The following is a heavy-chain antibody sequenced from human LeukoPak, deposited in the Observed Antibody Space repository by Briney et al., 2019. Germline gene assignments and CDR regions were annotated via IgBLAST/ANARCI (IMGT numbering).Heavy chain of an antibody. J-gene: IGHJ6*02. Sequence: PSETLSLTCTVSGGSISSYYWSWVRQPPGKGLEWIGYIYYSGSNNYNPSLKSRVTISVDTSKNQFSLKLSSVTAADTAVYYCAREGRGTVPRGPDVWGQGTTVTVSS. CDR1: GGSISSYY. CDR2: IYYSGSN. V-gene: IGHV4-59*12. CDR3: AREGRGTVPRGPDV. D-gene: IGHD1-1*01.